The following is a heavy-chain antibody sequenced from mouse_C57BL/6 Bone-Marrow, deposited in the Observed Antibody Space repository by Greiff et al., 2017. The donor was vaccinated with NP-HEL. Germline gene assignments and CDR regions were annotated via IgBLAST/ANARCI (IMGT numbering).Heavy chain of an antibody. D-gene: IGHD1-1*01. CDR3: TRDGYYGSSYWYFDV. CDR2: ISSGGDYI. J-gene: IGHJ1*03. CDR1: GFTFSSYA. V-gene: IGHV5-9-1*02. Sequence: EVKLVESGEGLVKPGGSLKLSCAASGFTFSSYAMSWVRQTPEKRLEWVAYISSGGDYIYYADTVKGRFTISRDNARNTLYLQMSSLKSEDTAMYYCTRDGYYGSSYWYFDVWGTGTTVTVSS.